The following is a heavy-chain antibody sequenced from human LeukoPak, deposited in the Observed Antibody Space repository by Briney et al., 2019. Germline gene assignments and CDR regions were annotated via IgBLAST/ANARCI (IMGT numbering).Heavy chain of an antibody. V-gene: IGHV1-18*01. CDR2: ISAYNGNT. CDR1: GYTFTSYG. Sequence: ASVKVSCKASGYTFTSYGISWVRQAPGQGLEWMGWISAYNGNTNYAQKLQGRVTMTTDTSTSTAHMELRSLRSDDTAVYYCARDLRYPHAFDIWGQGTMVTVSS. CDR3: ARDLRYPHAFDI. J-gene: IGHJ3*02. D-gene: IGHD4-17*01.